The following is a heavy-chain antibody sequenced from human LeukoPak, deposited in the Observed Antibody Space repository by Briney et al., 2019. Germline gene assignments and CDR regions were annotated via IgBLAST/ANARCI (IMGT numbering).Heavy chain of an antibody. D-gene: IGHD6-13*01. CDR2: IYYSGNT. Sequence: SETLPLTCTVSGGSISTYYWSWIRQPPGKGLEWIGYIYYSGNTNSNPSLKSRVTISSDTSKNQISLKLSSVTAADAAVYYCARVDSSSWDYYYYMDVWGKGTTVTISS. J-gene: IGHJ6*03. CDR3: ARVDSSSWDYYYYMDV. CDR1: GGSISTYY. V-gene: IGHV4-59*01.